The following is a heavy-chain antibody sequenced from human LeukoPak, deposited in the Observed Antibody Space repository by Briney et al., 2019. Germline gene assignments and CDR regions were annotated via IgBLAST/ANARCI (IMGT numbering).Heavy chain of an antibody. CDR1: GYTFTSHT. V-gene: IGHV1-18*01. D-gene: IGHD3-10*01. CDR3: ARERHGSGFHDAFDI. Sequence: GASVKVSCTASGYTFTSHTIAWVRQAPGQGLEWLGYNGNTNYAQKVQGRVTMTTDTSTSTAYMELRSLRSDDTAVYYCARERHGSGFHDAFDIWGQGTMVTVSS. J-gene: IGHJ3*02. CDR2: NGNT.